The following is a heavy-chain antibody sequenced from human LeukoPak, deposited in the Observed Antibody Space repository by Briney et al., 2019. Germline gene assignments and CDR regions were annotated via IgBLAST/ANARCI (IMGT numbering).Heavy chain of an antibody. CDR2: ISGSGSVT. V-gene: IGHV3-23*01. Sequence: GGSLRLSCAASGFTVSSNYMSWVRQAPGQGLEWVSAISGSGSVTECADSVKGRFTISRDNSKNTLYLQMNSLRAEDTAVYYCAKSRKIQQLIRGLGIDDWGQGTLVTVSS. D-gene: IGHD4-11*01. CDR1: GFTVSSNY. J-gene: IGHJ4*02. CDR3: AKSRKIQQLIRGLGIDD.